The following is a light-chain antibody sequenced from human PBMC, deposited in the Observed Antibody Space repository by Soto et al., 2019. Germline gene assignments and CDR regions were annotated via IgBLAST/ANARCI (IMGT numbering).Light chain of an antibody. Sequence: AIQMTQSPSSLSASVGDRVTITCRASQDIGSDLGWYQQKPGKAPNLLIYGASNLQGGVPSRFSGSGSGTHFTLSISSLQPDDFATYYCLQTYNYPRTFGQGTKVDIK. V-gene: IGKV1-6*01. CDR1: QDIGSD. CDR2: GAS. CDR3: LQTYNYPRT. J-gene: IGKJ1*01.